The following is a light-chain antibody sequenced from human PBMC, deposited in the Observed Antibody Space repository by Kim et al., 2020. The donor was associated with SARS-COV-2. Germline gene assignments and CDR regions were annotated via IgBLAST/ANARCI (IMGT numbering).Light chain of an antibody. J-gene: IGKJ4*01. CDR3: QHLHSYPVT. V-gene: IGKV1-9*01. CDR2: AAS. CDR1: QGISSY. Sequence: IQLTQSPSSLSASVGDRVTITCRASQGISSYLDWYQQKPGKAPKLLIYAASTLQSGVPSRFSGSGSGTDFTLTISSLQPEDFATYFCQHLHSYPVTFGGGTKVDIK.